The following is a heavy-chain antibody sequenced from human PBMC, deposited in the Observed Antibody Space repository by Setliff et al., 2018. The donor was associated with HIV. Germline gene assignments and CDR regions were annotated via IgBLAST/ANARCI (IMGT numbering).Heavy chain of an antibody. CDR2: IYYSGST. CDR3: ASPGGDSSGWTRGFDY. Sequence: PSETLSLTCAVSGGSISSGSHYWSWIRQPAGKGLEWIGSIYYSGSTYYNPSLKSRVTISVDTSKNQFSLKLSSVTAADTAVYYCASPGGDSSGWTRGFDYWGQGTLVTVSS. J-gene: IGHJ4*02. D-gene: IGHD6-19*01. CDR1: GGSISSGSHY. V-gene: IGHV4-39*01.